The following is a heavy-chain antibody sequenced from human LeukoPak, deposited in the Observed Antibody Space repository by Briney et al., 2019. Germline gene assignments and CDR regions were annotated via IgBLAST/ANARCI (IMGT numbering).Heavy chain of an antibody. V-gene: IGHV5-51*01. CDR3: ARHGGIVGATVEFDY. Sequence: GESLKISCKGSGYSFSSYWIGWVRQMPGKDLEWMGAIYPGDSDTTYSPSLQGQVTISADKSATTAYLQWNSLKASDTAIYYCARHGGIVGATVEFDYWGQGTLVTVSS. J-gene: IGHJ4*02. D-gene: IGHD1-26*01. CDR1: GYSFSSYW. CDR2: IYPGDSDT.